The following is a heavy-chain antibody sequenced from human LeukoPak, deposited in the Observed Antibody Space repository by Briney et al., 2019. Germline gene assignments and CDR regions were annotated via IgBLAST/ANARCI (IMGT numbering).Heavy chain of an antibody. Sequence: PGGSLRLSCAASGFTFSSYSMNWVRQAPGKGLEWVSSISSSSSYIYYADSVKGRFTIPRDNAKNSLYLQMNSLRAEDTAVYYCARDHMVRGVTPPFYWGQGTLVTVSS. V-gene: IGHV3-21*01. CDR3: ARDHMVRGVTPPFY. CDR1: GFTFSSYS. CDR2: ISSSSSYI. J-gene: IGHJ4*02. D-gene: IGHD3-10*01.